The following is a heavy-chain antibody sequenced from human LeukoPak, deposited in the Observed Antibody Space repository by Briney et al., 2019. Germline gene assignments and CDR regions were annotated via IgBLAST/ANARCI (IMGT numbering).Heavy chain of an antibody. V-gene: IGHV5-51*01. Sequence: GESLKISCKGSGYTFTSYWIGWVRQMPGKGLEWMGMVYPGDSDTRYSPSFQGQVTISADKSINTAYLQWSSLKASDTAMYYCARQSMVRGVINWFDPWGQGTLVTVSS. CDR2: VYPGDSDT. CDR3: ARQSMVRGVINWFDP. CDR1: GYTFTSYW. J-gene: IGHJ5*02. D-gene: IGHD3-10*01.